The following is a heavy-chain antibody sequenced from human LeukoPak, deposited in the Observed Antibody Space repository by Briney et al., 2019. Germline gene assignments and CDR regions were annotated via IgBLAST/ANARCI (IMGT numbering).Heavy chain of an antibody. CDR2: IDPSGGST. J-gene: IGHJ4*02. V-gene: IGHV1-46*01. D-gene: IGHD1-26*01. CDR3: ARGGSLSPFDF. Sequence: ASVKVSCKASGYTFTNYGISWVRQAPGQGLEWMGVIDPSGGSTTYAQKFQGRVAMTRDTSTSTVYMELSSLRSEDTGVYYCARGGSLSPFDFWGQGTLVIVSS. CDR1: GYTFTNYG.